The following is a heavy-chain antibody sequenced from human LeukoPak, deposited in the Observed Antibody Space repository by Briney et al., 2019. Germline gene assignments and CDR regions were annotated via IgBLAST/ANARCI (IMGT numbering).Heavy chain of an antibody. CDR3: AKDRAGYTVITSADY. Sequence: GGSLRLSCAASGFTFSSYAMTWVRQTPGKGLEWVSGISGSGGYTQYADSVKGRFTISRDNSKNTLYLQMNSLRAEDTAVYYCAKDRAGYTVITSADYWGQGTLVTVSS. J-gene: IGHJ4*02. V-gene: IGHV3-23*01. D-gene: IGHD4-17*01. CDR2: ISGSGGYT. CDR1: GFTFSSYA.